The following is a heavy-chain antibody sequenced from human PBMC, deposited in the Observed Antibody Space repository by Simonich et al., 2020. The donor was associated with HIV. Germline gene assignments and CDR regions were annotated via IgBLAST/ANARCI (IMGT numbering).Heavy chain of an antibody. D-gene: IGHD6-19*01. CDR1: GVSFSDYY. CDR2: INHSGNT. V-gene: IGHV4-34*01. CDR3: ARHLGLAGSNWFDA. Sequence: QVQLQQWGAGLLKPSETLSLTCAVYGVSFSDYYWSWIRQSPGRGLEWIGEINHSGNTNYNPSLKSRVTMSVDTSKNQFSLKLNSVTAADTAVYYCARHLGLAGSNWFDAWGQGTLVTVFS. J-gene: IGHJ5*02.